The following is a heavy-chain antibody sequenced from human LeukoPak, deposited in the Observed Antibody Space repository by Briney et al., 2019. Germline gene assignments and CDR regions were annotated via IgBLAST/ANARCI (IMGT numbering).Heavy chain of an antibody. CDR2: IYYSGST. V-gene: IGHV4-39*02. D-gene: IGHD4-23*01. Sequence: PSETLSLTCTVSGYSISSSSYYWGWIRQPPGKGLEWIGSIYYSGSTYYNPSLKSRVTISVDTSKNQFSLKLSSVTAADTAMYYCAREVADYGGYYYYHYMDVWGKGTTVTISS. CDR1: GYSISSSSYY. J-gene: IGHJ6*03. CDR3: AREVADYGGYYYYHYMDV.